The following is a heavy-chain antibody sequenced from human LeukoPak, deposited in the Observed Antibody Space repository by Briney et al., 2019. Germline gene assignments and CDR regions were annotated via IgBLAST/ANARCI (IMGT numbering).Heavy chain of an antibody. CDR3: ARGVGPTIFFNY. V-gene: IGHV1-2*02. CDR2: INPNSGGT. J-gene: IGHJ4*02. Sequence: ASVKVSCKASGYTFSDYYVHWVRQAPGQGLEWMGWINPNSGGTDYAQKFRGRVTLTRDTSISTAYMELSSLRSDDAAVYYCARGVGPTIFFNYWGQGTLVTVGS. CDR1: GYTFSDYY. D-gene: IGHD1-26*01.